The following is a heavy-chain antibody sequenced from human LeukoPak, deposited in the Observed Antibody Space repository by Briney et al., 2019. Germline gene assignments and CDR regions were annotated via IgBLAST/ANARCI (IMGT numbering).Heavy chain of an antibody. CDR1: GGSISSYY. D-gene: IGHD6-19*01. J-gene: IGHJ4*02. CDR2: IYYSGST. V-gene: IGHV4-59*01. CDR3: ARVELGSGWSSYYFDY. Sequence: PSETLSLTCTVSGGSISSYYWSWIRQPPGKGLEWIGYIYYSGSTNYNPSLKSRVTISVDTSKNQFSLKLSSVTAADTAVYYCARVELGSGWSSYYFDYWGQGTLVTVSS.